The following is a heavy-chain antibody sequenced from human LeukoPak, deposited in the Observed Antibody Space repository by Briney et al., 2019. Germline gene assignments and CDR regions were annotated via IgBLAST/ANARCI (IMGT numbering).Heavy chain of an antibody. CDR3: ARMTHYYDSHYGMDV. V-gene: IGHV4-38-2*02. CDR2: IYHSGST. D-gene: IGHD3-22*01. J-gene: IGHJ6*02. CDR1: GYSISSGYY. Sequence: KPSETLSLTCTVSGYSISSGYYWGWIRQPPGKGLEWIGSIYHSGSTYYNPSLKSRVTISVDTSKNQFSLKLSSVTAADTAVYYCARMTHYYDSHYGMDVWGQGTTVTVSS.